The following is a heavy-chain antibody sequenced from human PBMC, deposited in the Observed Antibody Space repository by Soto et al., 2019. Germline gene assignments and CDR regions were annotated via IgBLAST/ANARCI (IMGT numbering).Heavy chain of an antibody. D-gene: IGHD2-2*01. J-gene: IGHJ6*03. CDR3: ASVPAAPNYYYYYMDV. CDR2: IYYSGST. CDR1: GGSISNGGYY. Sequence: QVQLQESGPGLVKPSQTLSLTCTVSGGSISNGGYYWSWIRQHPGKGLEWIGYIYYSGSTYYNPSLKSRVTISVDTSKNQFSLKLSSVTAADTAVYYCASVPAAPNYYYYYMDVWGKGTTVTVSS. V-gene: IGHV4-31*03.